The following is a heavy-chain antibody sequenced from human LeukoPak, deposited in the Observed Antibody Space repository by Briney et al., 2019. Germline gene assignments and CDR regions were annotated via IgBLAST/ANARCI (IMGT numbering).Heavy chain of an antibody. CDR1: GFTFGTYW. D-gene: IGHD3-10*01. CDR2: INSDGGTT. CDR3: ATDYYVSGSYYRLFY. Sequence: GGSLRLSCGASGFTFGTYWMHWVRQAPGKGLVWVSDINSDGGTTTYADSVKGRFTISRDNAKNTLYLQMNNLRAEDTAIYYCATDYYVSGSYYRLFYWGQGTLVTVSS. J-gene: IGHJ4*02. V-gene: IGHV3-74*01.